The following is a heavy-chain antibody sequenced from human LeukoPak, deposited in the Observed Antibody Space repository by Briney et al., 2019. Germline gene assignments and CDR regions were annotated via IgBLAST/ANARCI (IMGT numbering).Heavy chain of an antibody. CDR1: GYTFGDYA. D-gene: IGHD3-16*01. CDR3: TRDGGTLDY. J-gene: IGHJ4*02. V-gene: IGHV3-49*04. Sequence: GRSLRLSCTGSGYTFGDYAMSWVRQSPGKGLEWVSLIRSKAFGGATEYAASVKGRFTISRDDSKSIAYLQMNSLKTEDTAMYYCTRDGGTLDYWGQGTLVTVPS. CDR2: IRSKAFGGAT.